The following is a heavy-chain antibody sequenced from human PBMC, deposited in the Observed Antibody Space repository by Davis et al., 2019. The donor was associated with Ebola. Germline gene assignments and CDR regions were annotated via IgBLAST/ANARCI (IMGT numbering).Heavy chain of an antibody. CDR1: GYSISNGYY. J-gene: IGHJ4*02. V-gene: IGHV4-38-2*01. Sequence: SETLSLTCAVSGYSISNGYYWGWIRQPPGKGLEWIGSIYHSGSTYYNPSLKSRVTISVDTSKNHFSLKLSSVTAADTAVYFCVRVSRQLVPTFDYWGQGTLVNVSS. D-gene: IGHD6-13*01. CDR2: IYHSGST. CDR3: VRVSRQLVPTFDY.